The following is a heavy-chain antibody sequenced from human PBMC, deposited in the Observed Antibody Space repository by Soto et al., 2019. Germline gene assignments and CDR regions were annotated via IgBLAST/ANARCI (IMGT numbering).Heavy chain of an antibody. V-gene: IGHV1-69*01. Sequence: QVQLVQSGAEVKKPGSSVKVSCKASGGTFSSYAISWVRQAPGQGLEWMGGSIPIFGTANYAQKFQGRVTITADESTSTAYMELSSLRSEDTAVYYCARGGTDYYDSSGYYPHFDYWGQGTLVTVSS. CDR1: GGTFSSYA. J-gene: IGHJ4*02. CDR3: ARGGTDYYDSSGYYPHFDY. D-gene: IGHD3-22*01. CDR2: SIPIFGTA.